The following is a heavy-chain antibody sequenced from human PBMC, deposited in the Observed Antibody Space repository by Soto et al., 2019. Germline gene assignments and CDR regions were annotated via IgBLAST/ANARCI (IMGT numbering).Heavy chain of an antibody. CDR2: IFPGDSDT. D-gene: IGHD3-3*01. CDR1: GFSLNTYW. Sequence: GESLKISCKASGFSLNTYWIAWVRQMPGKGLEWMGAIFPGDSDTKYSPSFEGQVTISADRSTSTAYVQWDSLRASDSARYYCAXQGPPYSGSGYYYEVDVWGPGTTVTVSS. J-gene: IGHJ6*02. CDR3: AXQGPPYSGSGYYYEVDV. V-gene: IGHV5-51*01.